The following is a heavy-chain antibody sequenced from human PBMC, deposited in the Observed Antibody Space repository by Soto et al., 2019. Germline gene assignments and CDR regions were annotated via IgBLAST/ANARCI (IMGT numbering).Heavy chain of an antibody. D-gene: IGHD6-13*01. CDR1: GGSISSYY. Sequence: PWETLSLTCTVSGGSISSYYWSWIRQPPGKGLEWIGYIYYSGSTNYNPSLKSRVTISVDTSKNQFSLKLSSVTAADTAVYYCARRSSSSWYGWFDPWGQGTLVTVSS. V-gene: IGHV4-59*12. CDR2: IYYSGST. J-gene: IGHJ5*02. CDR3: ARRSSSSWYGWFDP.